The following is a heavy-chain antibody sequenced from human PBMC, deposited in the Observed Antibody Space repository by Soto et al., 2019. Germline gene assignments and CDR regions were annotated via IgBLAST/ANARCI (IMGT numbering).Heavy chain of an antibody. CDR2: VNPSSGST. V-gene: IGHV1-46*01. CDR1: GYTFTNYY. CDR3: AKGSSGSYINWFGP. D-gene: IGHD1-26*01. Sequence: VKVSCKTSGYTFTNYYIHWVRQAPGQGLEWMGIVNPSSGSTSYPQKFQGRVTMTRDTSTSTVYMDLSSLKSEDTAVYYCAKGSSGSYINWFGPWGQGTLVTVSS. J-gene: IGHJ5*02.